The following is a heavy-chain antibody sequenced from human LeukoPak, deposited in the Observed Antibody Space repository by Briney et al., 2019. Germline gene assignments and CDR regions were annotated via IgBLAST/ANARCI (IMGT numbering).Heavy chain of an antibody. CDR3: AIPYDFWSGFLWDY. CDR2: INPNSGGT. CDR1: GYTFSGYY. Sequence: ASVKVSCKASGYTFSGYYLHWVRQAPGQGLEWMGRINPNSGGTNYAQKFQGRVSMTRDTSISTAYMELSRLRSDDTAMYYCAIPYDFWSGFLWDYWGQGTLVTVSS. J-gene: IGHJ4*02. V-gene: IGHV1-2*06. D-gene: IGHD3-3*01.